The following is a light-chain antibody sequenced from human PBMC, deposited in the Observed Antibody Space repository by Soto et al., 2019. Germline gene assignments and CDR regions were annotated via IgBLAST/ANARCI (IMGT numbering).Light chain of an antibody. CDR1: QSVSNY. CDR2: DAS. Sequence: EIVLTQSPATLSLSPGDRATLSCRASQSVSNYLAWYQQKPGQAPRLLIDDASNRATGIPARFSGSGSGTDFTLTISSLEPEDFAVYYCQQRTHWPPWTFGQGTKVEIK. J-gene: IGKJ1*01. CDR3: QQRTHWPPWT. V-gene: IGKV3-11*01.